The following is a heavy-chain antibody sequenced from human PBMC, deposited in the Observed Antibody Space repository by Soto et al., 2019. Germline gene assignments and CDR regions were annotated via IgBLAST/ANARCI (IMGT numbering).Heavy chain of an antibody. J-gene: IGHJ4*02. CDR3: ARDGGYQRFDL. Sequence: QVQLAQSGAEVKKPAASVKVSCKASGYTFTDYYIHWVRQAPGQGLEWMGIINPSTGDITYAQKFQGRVTMTRDTSTSIVYMELSSLRSEDTAVYYCARDGGYQRFDLWGPGALVTASS. CDR2: INPSTGDI. CDR1: GYTFTDYY. D-gene: IGHD2-2*01. V-gene: IGHV1-46*03.